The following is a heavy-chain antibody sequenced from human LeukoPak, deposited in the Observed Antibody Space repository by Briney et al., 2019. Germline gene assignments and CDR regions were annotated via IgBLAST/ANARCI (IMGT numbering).Heavy chain of an antibody. CDR1: GYSFTSYW. Sequence: AGEPLKISCKGSGYSFTSYWIGWVRQMHGKGLEWMRLIYPGDSDTRYSPSFQVQGTISDDKSISTAYLQWSRLKASDTAMYYCASRLGSGWRFDYWGQGTLVTVSS. CDR3: ASRLGSGWRFDY. D-gene: IGHD6-19*01. CDR2: IYPGDSDT. J-gene: IGHJ4*02. V-gene: IGHV5-51*01.